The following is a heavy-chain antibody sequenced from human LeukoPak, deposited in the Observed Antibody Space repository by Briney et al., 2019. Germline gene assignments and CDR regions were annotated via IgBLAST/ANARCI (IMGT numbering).Heavy chain of an antibody. CDR2: IKSKTDGGTT. D-gene: IGHD3-22*01. CDR1: GFTFSNAW. Sequence: GGSLRLSCAASGFTFSNAWMSWVRQAPGKGLEWVGRIKSKTDGGTTDYAAPVKGRFTISRDDSKNTLYLQMNSLKTEDTAVYYCTTIHYYDSSGPDYWGQGTLVTVSS. V-gene: IGHV3-15*01. CDR3: TTIHYYDSSGPDY. J-gene: IGHJ4*02.